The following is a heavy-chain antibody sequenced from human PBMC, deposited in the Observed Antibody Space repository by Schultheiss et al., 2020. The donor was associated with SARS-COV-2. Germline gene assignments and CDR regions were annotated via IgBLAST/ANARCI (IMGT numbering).Heavy chain of an antibody. Sequence: GESLKISCAASGLTCSRYVMSWVRQAPGKGLEWVSGITGSGGNTYYADSVKGRFTISRDNAKNSLYLQMNSLRAEDTAVYYCARDATLEWLFADPIVDWYFDLWGRGTLVTVSS. D-gene: IGHD3-3*01. CDR3: ARDATLEWLFADPIVDWYFDL. J-gene: IGHJ2*01. CDR2: ITGSGGNT. CDR1: GLTCSRYV. V-gene: IGHV3-23*01.